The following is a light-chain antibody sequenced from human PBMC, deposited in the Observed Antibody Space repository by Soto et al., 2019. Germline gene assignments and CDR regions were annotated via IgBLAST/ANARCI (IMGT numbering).Light chain of an antibody. Sequence: EIVLTQSPATLSLSPGERATLSCRASQSVSSYLAWYQQKPGQAPRLLLYHASNRATGIPATFSGSVSATDFTRTISSLEPEDFAVYYCQQRSNWPLTFGGGTKVEIK. CDR3: QQRSNWPLT. J-gene: IGKJ4*01. CDR1: QSVSSY. CDR2: HAS. V-gene: IGKV3-11*01.